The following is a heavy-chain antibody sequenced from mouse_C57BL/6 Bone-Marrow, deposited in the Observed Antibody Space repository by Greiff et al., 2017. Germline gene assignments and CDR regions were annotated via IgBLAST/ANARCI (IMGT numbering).Heavy chain of an antibody. Sequence: QVTLKECGPGILQSSQTLSLTCSFSGFSLSTSGMGVSWIRQPSGKGLEWLAHIYWDDDKRYNPSLKSRLTISKDTSRNQVFLKITSVDTADTATYYCARRAKGSNYAMDYWGQGTSVTVSS. CDR2: IYWDDDK. CDR3: ARRAKGSNYAMDY. CDR1: GFSLSTSGMG. V-gene: IGHV8-12*01. J-gene: IGHJ4*01. D-gene: IGHD5-1*01.